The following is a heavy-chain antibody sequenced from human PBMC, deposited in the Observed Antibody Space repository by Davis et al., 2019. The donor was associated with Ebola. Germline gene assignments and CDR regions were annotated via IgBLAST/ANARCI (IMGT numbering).Heavy chain of an antibody. D-gene: IGHD4-17*01. V-gene: IGHV1-69*13. CDR1: GGTFSSYA. CDR3: AREASGGVTTGYYYGMDV. CDR2: IIPIFGTA. J-gene: IGHJ6*02. Sequence: SVKVSCKASGGTFSSYAISWVRQAPGQGLEWMGGIIPIFGTANYAQKFQGRVTITADESTSTAYMELSSLRSEDTAVYYCAREASGGVTTGYYYGMDVWGQGTTVTVSS.